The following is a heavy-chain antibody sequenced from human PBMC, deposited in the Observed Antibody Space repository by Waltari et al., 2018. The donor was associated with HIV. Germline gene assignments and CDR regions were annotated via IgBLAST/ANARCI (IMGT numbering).Heavy chain of an antibody. D-gene: IGHD4-4*01. CDR3: ARDDYINYWTTSANWFDP. CDR2: ISNGGYRT. CDR1: GFIFSDYA. Sequence: EMQLLESGGGLGQPGGPLRLSCAASGFIFSDYALSWVRQAPGRGLEWVAAISNGGYRTYYADSVKGRFAISRDPSNNTLSLQMNNLRVEDTAFYYCARDDYINYWTTSANWFDPWGQGTLVTVSP. V-gene: IGHV3-23*01. J-gene: IGHJ5*02.